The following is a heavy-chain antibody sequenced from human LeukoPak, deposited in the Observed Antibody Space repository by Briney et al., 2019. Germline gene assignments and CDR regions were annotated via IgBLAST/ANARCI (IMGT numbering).Heavy chain of an antibody. CDR1: GYTFTGYY. CDR2: INPNSGGT. V-gene: IGHV1-2*02. Sequence: ASVKLSCKASGYTFTGYYMHWVRQAPGQGLKWMGWINPNSGGTNYAQKFQGRVTMTRDTSISTAYMELSRLRSDDTAVYYCARGASGVYTVTTSWFDPWGQGTLVTVS. D-gene: IGHD4-17*01. CDR3: ARGASGVYTVTTSWFDP. J-gene: IGHJ5*02.